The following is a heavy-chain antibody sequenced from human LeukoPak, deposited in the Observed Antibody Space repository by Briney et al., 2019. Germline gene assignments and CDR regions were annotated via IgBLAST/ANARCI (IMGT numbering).Heavy chain of an antibody. J-gene: IGHJ5*02. CDR2: TYYRSTWYN. CDR3: ARRLTQYDCFDP. D-gene: IGHD2-2*01. V-gene: IGHV6-1*01. Sequence: SQTLSLTCAISGDSVSSNSVTWNWIRQSPSRGLEWLGRTYYRSTWYNDYAVSVRGRITVNPDTSRNQFSLHLNSVTPEDTAVYYCARRLTQYDCFDPWGQGILVTVSS. CDR1: GDSVSSNSVT.